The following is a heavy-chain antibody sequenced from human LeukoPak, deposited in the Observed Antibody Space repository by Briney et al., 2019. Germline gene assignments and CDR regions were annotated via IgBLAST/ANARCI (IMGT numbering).Heavy chain of an antibody. CDR1: GGSISRGSYH. J-gene: IGHJ4*02. CDR3: ARGGIPDY. V-gene: IGHV4-61*02. CDR2: FYTSGTP. D-gene: IGHD2-21*01. Sequence: SQTLSLTCTVSGGSISRGSYHWSWIRQPAGKGLEWIGRFYTSGTPNYNPSLKSRVAILVDTSRNQFSLKLNSVTAADTAVYYCARGGIPDYWGQGILVTVSS.